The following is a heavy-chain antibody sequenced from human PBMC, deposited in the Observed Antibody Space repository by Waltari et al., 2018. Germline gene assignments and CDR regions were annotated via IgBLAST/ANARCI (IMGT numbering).Heavy chain of an antibody. CDR1: GASIPTSNSY. Sequence: QLQLQESGPGLVKPSETLSLTCSVSGASIPTSNSYWSWIRQPPGKGLEWIGSIYYRGSTYSSPSLKSRVTISLDTSKNQLSLKVSSVTVADTAIYFCARNMESPYNAPYYFYYMDVWGKGTTVTVSS. D-gene: IGHD3-10*01. J-gene: IGHJ6*03. V-gene: IGHV4-39*01. CDR2: IYYRGST. CDR3: ARNMESPYNAPYYFYYMDV.